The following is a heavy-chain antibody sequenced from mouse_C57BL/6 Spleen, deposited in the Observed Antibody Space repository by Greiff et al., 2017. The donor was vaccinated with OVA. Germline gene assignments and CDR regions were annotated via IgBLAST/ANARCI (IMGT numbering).Heavy chain of an antibody. CDR1: GYSFTGYY. CDR3: ARSGRYFDV. CDR2: INPSTGGT. J-gene: IGHJ1*03. Sequence: EVQLQQSGPELVKPGASVKISCKASGYSFTGYYMNWVKQSPEKSLEWIGEINPSTGGTTYNQKFKAKATLTVDKSSSTAYMQLKSLTSEDSAVYYCARSGRYFDVWGTGTTVTVSS. D-gene: IGHD1-3*01. V-gene: IGHV1-42*01.